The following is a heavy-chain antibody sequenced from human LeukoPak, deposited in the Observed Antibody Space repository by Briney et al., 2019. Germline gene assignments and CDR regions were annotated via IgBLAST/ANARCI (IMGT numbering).Heavy chain of an antibody. Sequence: SEALSLTCAVSAYSISSGYYWGWSRQPPGKGLEWIGSIYHSGSTYYNPSLKSRVTISVDTSKNQFSLKLSSVTAADTAVYYCARSVFGGGSYSFDPWGQGTLLTVSS. D-gene: IGHD1-26*01. CDR2: IYHSGST. V-gene: IGHV4-38-2*01. CDR1: AYSISSGYY. J-gene: IGHJ5*02. CDR3: ARSVFGGGSYSFDP.